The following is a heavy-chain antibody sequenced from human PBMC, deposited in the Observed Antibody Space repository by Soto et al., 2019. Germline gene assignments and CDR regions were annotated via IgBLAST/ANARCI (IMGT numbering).Heavy chain of an antibody. D-gene: IGHD4-17*01. CDR3: ARLLGGYDDYGGWFAP. CDR1: GGSISPYS. V-gene: IGHV4-59*01. CDR2: VSHSGRT. Sequence: QVHLVESGPGLVKPSETLSLTCTISGGSISPYSWTWIRQSPGEGLDLIGYVSHSGRTFYTPSLKRRLTMSLDTSRSQFSLRLKSVSAADTAVYYCARLLGGYDDYGGWFAPWGQGTLVTVSS. J-gene: IGHJ5*02.